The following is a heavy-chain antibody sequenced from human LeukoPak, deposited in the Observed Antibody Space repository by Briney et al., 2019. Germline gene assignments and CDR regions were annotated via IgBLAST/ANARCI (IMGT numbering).Heavy chain of an antibody. J-gene: IGHJ4*02. V-gene: IGHV5-51*01. D-gene: IGHD1-26*01. CDR1: GYSFTSYW. CDR3: ARAPTPRPLPDPYYFDY. CDR2: IYPGDSDT. Sequence: GESLKISCKGSGYSFTSYWIGWVRQMPGKGLEWMGIIYPGDSDTRYSPSFQGQVTISADKSISTAYLQWSSLKASDTAMYYCARAPTPRPLPDPYYFDYWGQGTLVTVSS.